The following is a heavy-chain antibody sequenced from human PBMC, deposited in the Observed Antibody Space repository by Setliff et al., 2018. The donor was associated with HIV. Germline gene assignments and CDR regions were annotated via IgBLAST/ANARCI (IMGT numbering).Heavy chain of an antibody. CDR3: VKDPQTRRLRFSYYYYYMDV. Sequence: GGSLRLSCATSGFTFSSYGMHWVRQAPGKGLEWVAVIWYDGSNKYYADSVKGRFAISRDNSKNTLYLQMNNLRVEDTAVYYCVKDPQTRRLRFSYYYYYMDVWGKGTTVTVSS. CDR1: GFTFSSYG. CDR2: IWYDGSNK. J-gene: IGHJ6*03. V-gene: IGHV3-33*06. D-gene: IGHD3-3*01.